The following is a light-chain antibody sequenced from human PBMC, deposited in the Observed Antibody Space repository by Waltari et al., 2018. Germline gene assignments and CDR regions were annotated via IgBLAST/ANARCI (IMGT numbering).Light chain of an antibody. V-gene: IGKV1-39*01. CDR2: LIS. CDR3: QQSYSTPHT. CDR1: DSVSYY. Sequence: IQMTQSPFSLPASIGDTVTITCRASDSVSYYVNWYHQQPGTAPRLLIHLISNTQRGVPSRFRGDGSGTEFTLTISSVQPEDFGTYYCQQSYSTPHTFGQGTKVDVK. J-gene: IGKJ2*01.